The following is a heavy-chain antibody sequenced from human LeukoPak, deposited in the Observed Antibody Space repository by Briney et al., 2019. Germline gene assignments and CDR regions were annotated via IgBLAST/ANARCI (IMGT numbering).Heavy chain of an antibody. V-gene: IGHV4-39*07. J-gene: IGHJ4*02. Sequence: SETLSLTCTVSGGSISSSSYYWGWIRQPPGKGLEWIGSIYYSGSTYYNPSLKSRVTISVDTSKNQFSLKLSSATAADTAVYYCARETCSSTSCPGGGYWGQGTLVTVSS. D-gene: IGHD2-2*01. CDR1: GGSISSSSYY. CDR2: IYYSGST. CDR3: ARETCSSTSCPGGGY.